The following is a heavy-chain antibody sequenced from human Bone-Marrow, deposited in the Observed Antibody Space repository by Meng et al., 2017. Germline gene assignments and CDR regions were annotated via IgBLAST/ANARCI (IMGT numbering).Heavy chain of an antibody. CDR3: AREPGPRVGWFDP. Sequence: VQLLQSGAEVYMRGTLVTGSCTASRGTFSSYAISWVRQGPGQGLEWMGGIIPIFGTANYAQKLQGRVTITADESTSTAYMELSSLRSEDTAVYYCAREPGPRVGWFDPWGQGTLVTVSS. CDR2: IIPIFGTA. CDR1: RGTFSSYA. V-gene: IGHV1-69*01. J-gene: IGHJ5*02. D-gene: IGHD1-26*01.